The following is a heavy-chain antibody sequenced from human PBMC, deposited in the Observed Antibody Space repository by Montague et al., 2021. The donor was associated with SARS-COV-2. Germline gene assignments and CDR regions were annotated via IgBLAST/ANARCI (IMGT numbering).Heavy chain of an antibody. J-gene: IGHJ5*01. CDR1: GGSFSDYY. Sequence: SETLSLTCAVYGGSFSDYYWSWIRQPPGKGLEWIGEINHTGATNHNPSLKSRVTLPMDTSKNQFSLNLKSVTAADTAVYYCARGLIRINMAVVIFIGGQYWFDSWGQGTLVTVTS. CDR3: ARGLIRINMAVVIFIGGQYWFDS. CDR2: INHTGAT. D-gene: IGHD3-22*01. V-gene: IGHV4-34*01.